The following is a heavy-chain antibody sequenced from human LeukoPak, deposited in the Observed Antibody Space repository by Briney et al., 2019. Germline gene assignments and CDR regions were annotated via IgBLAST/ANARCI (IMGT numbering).Heavy chain of an antibody. D-gene: IGHD3/OR15-3a*01. CDR3: ARQTGSGLFILP. Sequence: SEALSLTCTVSGVSISSSYSYWGWIRQPPGMGLEWIGSIYYTGNTYYNASLRSQVSISIDTSKNQFSLKLTSVTAADTAVYYCARQTGSGLFILPGGQGTLVTVSS. V-gene: IGHV4-39*01. J-gene: IGHJ4*02. CDR1: GVSISSSYSY. CDR2: IYYTGNT.